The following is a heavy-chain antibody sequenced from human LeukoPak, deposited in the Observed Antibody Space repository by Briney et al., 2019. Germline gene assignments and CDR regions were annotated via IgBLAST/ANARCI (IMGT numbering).Heavy chain of an antibody. J-gene: IGHJ4*02. D-gene: IGHD3-3*01. Sequence: ASVKVSCKASGYTFTGYYMHWVRQAPGQGLEWMGWINPNSGGTNYAQKFQGRVTMTRDTSISTAYMELSRLRSDDTAVYYCARDKGNYDFWSGYYQFADYWGQGTLVTVSS. CDR3: ARDKGNYDFWSGYYQFADY. CDR1: GYTFTGYY. CDR2: INPNSGGT. V-gene: IGHV1-2*02.